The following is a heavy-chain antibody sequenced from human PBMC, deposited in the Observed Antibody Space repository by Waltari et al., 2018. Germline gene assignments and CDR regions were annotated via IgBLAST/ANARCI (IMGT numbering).Heavy chain of an antibody. J-gene: IGHJ5*02. D-gene: IGHD4-17*01. CDR1: GFIFIDYC. CDR3: ATDRMKATPVKRTFGH. V-gene: IGHV1-69-2*01. CDR2: VDPEDGKT. Sequence: EVQVVQTGAEVKKPGTSVKLSCKLSGFIFIDYCMHWVRQAPGKGLEWLGFVDPEDGKTWYSEKFEGRLTISADTSTDTTYMELRSLTSEDTALYFCATDRMKATPVKRTFGHWGQGTLVTVSS.